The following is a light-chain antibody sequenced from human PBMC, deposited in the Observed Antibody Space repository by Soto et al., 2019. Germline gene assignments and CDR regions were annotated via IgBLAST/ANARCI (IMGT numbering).Light chain of an antibody. Sequence: DIQMTQSPSTLSASVGDRVTITCRASQSISTWLAWYQQKPGKAPKLLIYDASSLQSGVPSRFSGHGSGTDFTLTISSLQPDDFATYYCQQGYSTITFGQGTRLDIE. CDR1: QSISTW. V-gene: IGKV1-5*01. CDR2: DAS. J-gene: IGKJ5*01. CDR3: QQGYSTIT.